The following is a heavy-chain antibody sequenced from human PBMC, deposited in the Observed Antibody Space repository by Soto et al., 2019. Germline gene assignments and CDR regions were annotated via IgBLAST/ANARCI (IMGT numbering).Heavy chain of an antibody. J-gene: IGHJ6*03. V-gene: IGHV4-59*08. CDR1: GGSISSYY. Sequence: SETLSLTCTVSGGSISSYYWSWIRQPPGKGLEWIGYIYYSGSTNYNPSLKSRVTISVDTSKNQFSLKLSSVTAADTAVYYCARHWLGDYYMDVWGKGTTVTVSS. D-gene: IGHD3-10*01. CDR3: ARHWLGDYYMDV. CDR2: IYYSGST.